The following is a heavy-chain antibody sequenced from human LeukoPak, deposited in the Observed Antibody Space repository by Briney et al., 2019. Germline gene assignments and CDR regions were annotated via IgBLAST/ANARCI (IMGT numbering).Heavy chain of an antibody. D-gene: IGHD3-10*01. CDR1: GGSISKYY. Sequence: PSETLSLTFTDSGGSISKYYTSWVRQPPGKGLEWIGYIYYSGSTNYNPSPKSRVTISVDTSKNQFSLKLSSVTAADTTAEYCARVDKARVTGSYYLDVWGKGTTVTVSS. CDR2: IYYSGST. V-gene: IGHV4-59*01. CDR3: ARVDKARVTGSYYLDV. J-gene: IGHJ6*03.